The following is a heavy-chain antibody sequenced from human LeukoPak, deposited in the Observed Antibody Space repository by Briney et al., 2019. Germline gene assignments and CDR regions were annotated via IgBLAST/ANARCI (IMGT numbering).Heavy chain of an antibody. CDR1: GYTFTSYD. Sequence: ASVKVSCKASGYTFTSYDINWVRQTTGQGLEWMGWMNPNSDNTGYGQKFQGRVTMTRNTPISTAYMELSSLRSEDTAVYYCARAPLYSSSAHFDYWGQGTLVTVSS. CDR2: MNPNSDNT. CDR3: ARAPLYSSSAHFDY. J-gene: IGHJ4*02. D-gene: IGHD6-6*01. V-gene: IGHV1-8*01.